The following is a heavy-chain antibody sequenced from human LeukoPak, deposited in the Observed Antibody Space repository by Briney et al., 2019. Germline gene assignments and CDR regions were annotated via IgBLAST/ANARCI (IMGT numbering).Heavy chain of an antibody. CDR3: ARGGYYDFWSGYQAEPNAFDI. CDR1: GYTLTGYY. Sequence: ASVKVSCKASGYTLTGYYMHWVRQAPGQGLEWMGWINPNSGGTNYAQKFQGRVTMTRDTSISTAYMELSRLRSDDTAVYYCARGGYYDFWSGYQAEPNAFDIWGQGTMVTVSS. V-gene: IGHV1-2*02. CDR2: INPNSGGT. J-gene: IGHJ3*02. D-gene: IGHD3-3*01.